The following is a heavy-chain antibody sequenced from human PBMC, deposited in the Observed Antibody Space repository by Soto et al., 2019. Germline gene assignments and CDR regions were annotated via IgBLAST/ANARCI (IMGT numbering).Heavy chain of an antibody. J-gene: IGHJ3*02. V-gene: IGHV3-23*01. CDR3: AKEGSTVTTLWIYAFDI. Sequence: GGSLRLSCAASGFTFSSYAMSWVRQAPGKGLEWVSAISGSGGSTYYADSVKGRFTISRDNSKNTLYLQMNSLRAEDTAVYYCAKEGSTVTTLWIYAFDIGGQGTMVPVSS. CDR1: GFTFSSYA. CDR2: ISGSGGST. D-gene: IGHD4-17*01.